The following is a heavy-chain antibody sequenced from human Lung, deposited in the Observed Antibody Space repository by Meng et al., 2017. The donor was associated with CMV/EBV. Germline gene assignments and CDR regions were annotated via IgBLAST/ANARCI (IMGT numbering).Heavy chain of an antibody. J-gene: IGHJ6*02. D-gene: IGHD3-3*01. CDR3: ARDPLYDLGNFYYYGMDV. CDR2: ISGSGSTI. CDR1: GCTFSSYG. Sequence: GGSLRLXCVASGCTFSSYGVSWVRQAPGKGLEWVSYISGSGSTIYYADSVKGRFTISRDNAKNSLHLQMNSLRAEDTAVYYCARDPLYDLGNFYYYGMDVWGQGNXVTGSS. V-gene: IGHV3-48*03.